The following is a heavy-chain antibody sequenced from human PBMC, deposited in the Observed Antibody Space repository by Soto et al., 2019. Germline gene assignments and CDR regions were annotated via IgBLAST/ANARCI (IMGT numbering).Heavy chain of an antibody. CDR3: AKGSRKQWLGHLYYYYMDV. V-gene: IGHV3-23*01. CDR1: GFTFSSYA. Sequence: GGSLRLSCAASGFTFSSYAMSWVRQAPGKGLEWVSAISGSGGSTYYADSVKGRFTISRDNSKNTLYLQMNSLRAEDTAVYYCAKGSRKQWLGHLYYYYMDVWDKGTTVTVSS. J-gene: IGHJ6*03. CDR2: ISGSGGST. D-gene: IGHD6-19*01.